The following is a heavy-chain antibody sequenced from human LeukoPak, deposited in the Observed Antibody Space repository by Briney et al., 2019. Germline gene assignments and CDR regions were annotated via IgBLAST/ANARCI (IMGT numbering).Heavy chain of an antibody. V-gene: IGHV3-21*01. CDR1: GFTFSSYS. CDR3: ARDSGGSSPFDY. J-gene: IGHJ4*02. CDR2: ISSSSYI. Sequence: GGSLRLSCAASGFTFSSYSISWVRQAPGKGLEWVSSISSSSYIYYADSVKGRFTISRDNAKNSLYLQMNSLRAEDTAVYYCARDSGGSSPFDYWGQGTLVTVSS. D-gene: IGHD2-15*01.